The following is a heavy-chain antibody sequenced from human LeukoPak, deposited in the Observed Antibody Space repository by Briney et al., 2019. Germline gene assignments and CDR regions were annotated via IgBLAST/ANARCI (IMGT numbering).Heavy chain of an antibody. CDR2: IYSDGRT. J-gene: IGHJ4*02. CDR3: ARDTGRFDY. Sequence: GGSLRLSCAASGFTVSNNYMTWVRQAPGKGLECVSIIYSDGRTYYADSVKGRFNISIDNSKNTLYLQMNSLRAEDTAVYYCARDTGRFDYWGQGTLVTVSS. V-gene: IGHV3-53*01. D-gene: IGHD1-26*01. CDR1: GFTVSNNY.